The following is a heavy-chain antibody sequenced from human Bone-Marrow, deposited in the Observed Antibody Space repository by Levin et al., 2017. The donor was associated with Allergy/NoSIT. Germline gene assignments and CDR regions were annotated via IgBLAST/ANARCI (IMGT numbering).Heavy chain of an antibody. V-gene: IGHV4-30-2*01. CDR1: GGSISSGGYS. Sequence: SETLSLTCAVSGGSISSGGYSWSWIRQPPGKGLEWIGYIYHSGSTYYNPSLKSRVTISVDRSKNQFSLKLSSVTAADTAVYYCARGGFGDPNYYYYYYMDVWGKGTTVTVSS. J-gene: IGHJ6*03. D-gene: IGHD3-10*01. CDR2: IYHSGST. CDR3: ARGGFGDPNYYYYYYMDV.